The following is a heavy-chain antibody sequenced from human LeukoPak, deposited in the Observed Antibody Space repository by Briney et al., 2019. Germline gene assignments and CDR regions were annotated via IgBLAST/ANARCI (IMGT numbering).Heavy chain of an antibody. CDR2: INPSGGST. J-gene: IGHJ4*02. Sequence: RASVKVSCKASGYTFTSYYMHWVRQAPGQGLEWMGIINPSGGSTSYAQKFQGRVTMTRDTSTSTVYMELSSLRSEDTAAYYCARAYYDSSGYYSRVIDYWGQGTLVTVSS. V-gene: IGHV1-46*01. CDR1: GYTFTSYY. D-gene: IGHD3-22*01. CDR3: ARAYYDSSGYYSRVIDY.